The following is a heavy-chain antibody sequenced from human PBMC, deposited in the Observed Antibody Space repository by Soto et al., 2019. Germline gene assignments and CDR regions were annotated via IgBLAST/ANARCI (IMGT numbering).Heavy chain of an antibody. CDR1: GFTFNNYA. D-gene: IGHD3-10*01. CDR2: ISGGGDTT. V-gene: IGHV3-23*01. J-gene: IGHJ4*02. Sequence: EVQLLESGGGLVQPGGSLRLACAASGFTFNNYAMTWVRQAPGKGLEWVSAISGGGDTTSYADSVKGRFTVSRDGSKNTLYLQMSSLRAEDTALYYCAKGRGGSGSRTPRVDFWSQGTLVTVSS. CDR3: AKGRGGSGSRTPRVDF.